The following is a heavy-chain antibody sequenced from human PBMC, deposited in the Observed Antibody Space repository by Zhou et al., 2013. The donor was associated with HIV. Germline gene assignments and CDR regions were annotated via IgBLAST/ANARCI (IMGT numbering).Heavy chain of an antibody. CDR3: ARHYGSSWYARWFDP. CDR1: GGSISSGNYY. J-gene: IGHJ5*02. D-gene: IGHD6-13*01. Sequence: QVQLQESGPGLVKPSQTLSLTCAVSGGSISSGNYYWSWIRQPAGKGLEWIGRIYASGSTKYNPSLKSRVTISIDTSKNQFSLKLSSVTVADTAVYYCARHYGSSWYARWFDPWGQGSLVTVSS. V-gene: IGHV4-61*02. CDR2: IYASGST.